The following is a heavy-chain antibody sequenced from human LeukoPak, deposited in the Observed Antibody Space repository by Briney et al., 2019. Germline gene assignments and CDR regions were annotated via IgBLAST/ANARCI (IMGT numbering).Heavy chain of an antibody. V-gene: IGHV1-18*01. Sequence: GASVKLSCKASGYTFTSYGISWVRQAPGQGLEWMGWISAYNGNTNYAQKLQGRATMTTDTSTSTAYMELRSLRSDDTAVYYCARAMYSGSYFPFDYWGQGTLVTVSS. CDR1: GYTFTSYG. D-gene: IGHD1-26*01. CDR3: ARAMYSGSYFPFDY. CDR2: ISAYNGNT. J-gene: IGHJ4*02.